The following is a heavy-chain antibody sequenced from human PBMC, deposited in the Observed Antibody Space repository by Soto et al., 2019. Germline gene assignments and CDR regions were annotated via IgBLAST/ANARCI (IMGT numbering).Heavy chain of an antibody. J-gene: IGHJ6*02. CDR1: GFIFGAYY. D-gene: IGHD3-3*01. Sequence: QVQLVESGGGLAKPGGSLGLPCPPLGFIFGAYYMPWIRQAPGKGLEWLSCSSNRDRSTNYADSVKDRFVVSKDNAKNLVYLQMNSLRAEDTAVYFCARAWKIEKFGVISMSKGLDVWGQGTTVTVSS. CDR2: SSNRDRST. CDR3: ARAWKIEKFGVISMSKGLDV. V-gene: IGHV3-11*01.